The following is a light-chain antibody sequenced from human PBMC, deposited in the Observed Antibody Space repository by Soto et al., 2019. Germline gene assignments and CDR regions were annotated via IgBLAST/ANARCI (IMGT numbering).Light chain of an antibody. Sequence: QSALTQPASVSGSPGQSITISCTGTSIDVGAYNRVSWYQQHSGKAPKLMIYEVSNRPSGVSNRFSGSKSGNTASLTISGLQAEDEADYYCLSYTTSSSYVFGTGTKLTVL. CDR1: SIDVGAYNR. CDR2: EVS. CDR3: LSYTTSSSYV. J-gene: IGLJ1*01. V-gene: IGLV2-14*01.